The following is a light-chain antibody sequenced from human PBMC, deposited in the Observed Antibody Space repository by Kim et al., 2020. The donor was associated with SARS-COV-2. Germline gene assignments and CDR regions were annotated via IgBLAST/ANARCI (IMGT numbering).Light chain of an antibody. J-gene: IGKJ2*02. CDR3: QQYNSDSPST. CDR2: KAS. V-gene: IGKV1-5*03. CDR1: QTIHVW. Sequence: ESVGDTVSITCRVSQTIHVWCAWYQQKPGRAPNLLIYKASYLEEGVPSRFSGSGSGTEFTLTISGLQREDFATYYCQQYNSDSPSTFGQGTKLEI.